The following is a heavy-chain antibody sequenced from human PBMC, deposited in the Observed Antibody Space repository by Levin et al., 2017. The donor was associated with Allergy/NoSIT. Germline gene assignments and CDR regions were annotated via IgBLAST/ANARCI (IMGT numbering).Heavy chain of an antibody. V-gene: IGHV1-24*01. J-gene: IGHJ5*02. D-gene: IGHD1-26*01. CDR2: FDPEDGET. CDR1: GYSLTEVS. Sequence: ASVKVSCKVSGYSLTEVSMHWVRQAPGKGLEWMGGFDPEDGETIYAQSFQGRVTMTEDTSTDTAYMELSSLRSEDTAVYYCATVGGSGKGVWFHPWGQGTLVTVSS. CDR3: ATVGGSGKGVWFHP.